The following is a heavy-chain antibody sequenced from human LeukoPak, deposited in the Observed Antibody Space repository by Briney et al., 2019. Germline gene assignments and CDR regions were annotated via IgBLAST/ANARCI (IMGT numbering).Heavy chain of an antibody. CDR1: GFTFSDAW. V-gene: IGHV3-7*03. J-gene: IGHJ6*02. CDR2: INHNGNVN. Sequence: GGSLRLSCAASGFTFSDAWMNWARQAPGKGLEWVASINHNGNVNYYVDSVKGRFTISRDNAKNSLYLQMSNLRAEDTAVYFCARGGGLDVWGQGATVTVSS. CDR3: ARGGGLDV. D-gene: IGHD3-16*01.